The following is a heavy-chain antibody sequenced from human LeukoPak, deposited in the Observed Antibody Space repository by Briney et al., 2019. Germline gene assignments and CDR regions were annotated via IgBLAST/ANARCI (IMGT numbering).Heavy chain of an antibody. CDR3: AKDSGWILFDD. D-gene: IGHD2-2*03. Sequence: GGSLRLSCAASGFTFSSYGMHWVRQAPGKGLEWVAVISYDGSNKYYADSVKGRFTISRDNSKNTMYLQMNSLRAEDTALYFCAKDSGWILFDDWGQGTLVTVSS. CDR2: ISYDGSNK. J-gene: IGHJ4*02. CDR1: GFTFSSYG. V-gene: IGHV3-30*18.